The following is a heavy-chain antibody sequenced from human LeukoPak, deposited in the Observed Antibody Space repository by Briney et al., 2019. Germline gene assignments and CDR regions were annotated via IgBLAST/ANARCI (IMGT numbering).Heavy chain of an antibody. CDR1: GGSISSYY. Sequence: SEALSLTCTVSGGSISSYYWSWIRQPAGKELEWIGRIYTSGSTNYNPSLKSRVTISVDKSKNQFSLKLSSVTAADTAVYYCAREGYYDILTATNLFDYWGQGTLVTVSS. J-gene: IGHJ4*02. CDR2: IYTSGST. D-gene: IGHD3-9*01. V-gene: IGHV4-4*07. CDR3: AREGYYDILTATNLFDY.